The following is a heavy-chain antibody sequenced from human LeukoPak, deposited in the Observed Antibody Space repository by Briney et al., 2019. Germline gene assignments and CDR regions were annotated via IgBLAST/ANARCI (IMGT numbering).Heavy chain of an antibody. V-gene: IGHV5-51*01. CDR2: IYPGDSDT. D-gene: IGHD3-22*01. Sequence: GESLKISCKGSGYRFTSYWIGWVRQMPGKGLEWMGIIYPGDSDTRYSPSFQGQVTISADKSISTAYLQWSSLKASDTAMYYCARHDENYYDSSGPADIWGQGTMVTVSS. CDR3: ARHDENYYDSSGPADI. J-gene: IGHJ3*02. CDR1: GYRFTSYW.